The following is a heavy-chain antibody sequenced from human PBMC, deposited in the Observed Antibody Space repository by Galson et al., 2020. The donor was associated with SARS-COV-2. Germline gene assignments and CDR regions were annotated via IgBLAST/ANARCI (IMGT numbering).Heavy chain of an antibody. Sequence: ASETLSLTCTVSGGSISSGGYYWSWIRHHPGKGLEWIGYIYYSGSTYYNPSLKSRVTISVDTSKNQFSLKLSSVTAADTAVYYCARGPVGAHYGPGGFDYWGQGTLVTVSS. CDR2: IYYSGST. CDR1: GGSISSGGYY. J-gene: IGHJ4*02. D-gene: IGHD3-10*01. CDR3: ARGPVGAHYGPGGFDY. V-gene: IGHV4-31*03.